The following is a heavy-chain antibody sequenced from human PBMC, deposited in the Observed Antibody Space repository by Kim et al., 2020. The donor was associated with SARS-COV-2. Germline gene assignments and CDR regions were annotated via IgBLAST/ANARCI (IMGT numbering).Heavy chain of an antibody. CDR2: IYYSGST. V-gene: IGHV4-59*12. CDR3: ARDTSGGSYPDDYFDY. D-gene: IGHD1-26*01. Sequence: SETLSLTCTVSGDSISNYYWSWIRQPPGKGLEWIGYIYYSGSTHYNPSLNSRVTISVDTSKNQFSLKLSSVTAADTAVYYCARDTSGGSYPDDYFDYWGQGTLVTVSS. CDR1: GDSISNYY. J-gene: IGHJ4*02.